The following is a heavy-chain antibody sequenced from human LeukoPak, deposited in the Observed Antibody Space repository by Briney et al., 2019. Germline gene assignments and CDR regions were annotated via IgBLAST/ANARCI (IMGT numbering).Heavy chain of an antibody. J-gene: IGHJ5*02. V-gene: IGHV3-21*01. D-gene: IGHD1-26*01. CDR3: ARETVIVGVAP. CDR1: GFTFSSYS. Sequence: GGSLRLSCAASGFTFSSYSMNWVRQAPGKGLEWVSSISSSSFKYYADSVKGRFTISRDNAKNSLFLQMNSLRAEDTAVYYCARETVIVGVAPWGQGTLVTVSS. CDR2: ISSSSFK.